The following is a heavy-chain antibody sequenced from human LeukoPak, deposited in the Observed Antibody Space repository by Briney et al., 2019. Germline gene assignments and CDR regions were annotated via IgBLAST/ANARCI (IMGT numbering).Heavy chain of an antibody. Sequence: SETLSLTCTVSGGSINSGSYYWSWIRQPAGKGLEWIGRICTSGSTNYNPSLKSRVTISVDTSKNQFSLKLSSVTAADTAVYYCARFSSSAFDIWGQETMVTVSS. V-gene: IGHV4-61*02. J-gene: IGHJ3*02. D-gene: IGHD6-6*01. CDR2: ICTSGST. CDR3: ARFSSSAFDI. CDR1: GGSINSGSYY.